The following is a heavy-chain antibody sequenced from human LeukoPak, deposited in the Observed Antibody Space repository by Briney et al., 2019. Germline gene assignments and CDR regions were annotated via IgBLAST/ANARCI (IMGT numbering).Heavy chain of an antibody. J-gene: IGHJ4*02. CDR3: ATDRATQYFDY. CDR2: ISYDGSNK. Sequence: GGSLRLSCAASGFTFSSYAMHWVRQAPGKGLEWVAVISYDGSNKYYADSVKGRFTISRDNSKNTLYLQMNSLRAEDTAVYYCATDRATQYFDYWGQGTLVSVSS. D-gene: IGHD2-15*01. CDR1: GFTFSSYA. V-gene: IGHV3-30-3*01.